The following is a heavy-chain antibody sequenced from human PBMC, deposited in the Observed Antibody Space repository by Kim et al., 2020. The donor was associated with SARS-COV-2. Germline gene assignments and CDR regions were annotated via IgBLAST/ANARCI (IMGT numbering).Heavy chain of an antibody. CDR3: ARERIVREEALGYDFWSGYSTFDD. CDR1: GYTFTSYG. Sequence: ASVKVSCKASGYTFTSYGISWVRQAPGQGLEWMGWISAYNGNTNYAQKLQGRVTMTTVTSTSTAYMELRSLRSDDTAVYYCARERIVREEALGYDFWSGYSTFDDWGQGTLVTVSS. V-gene: IGHV1-18*01. D-gene: IGHD3-3*01. CDR2: ISAYNGNT. J-gene: IGHJ4*02.